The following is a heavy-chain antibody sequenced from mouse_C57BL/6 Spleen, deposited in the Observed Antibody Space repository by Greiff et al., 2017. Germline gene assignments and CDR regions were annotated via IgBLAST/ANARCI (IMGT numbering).Heavy chain of an antibody. D-gene: IGHD2-3*01. CDR1: GFSFNTYA. CDR3: VRHGGYSYAMDY. CDR2: IRSKSNNYAT. J-gene: IGHJ4*01. V-gene: IGHV10-1*01. Sequence: EVQLQQSGGGLVQPKGSLKLSCAASGFSFNTYAMNWVRQAPGKGLEWVARIRSKSNNYATYYADSVKDRFTISRDDSESMLYLQMNNLKTEDTAMYYCVRHGGYSYAMDYWGQGTSVTVSS.